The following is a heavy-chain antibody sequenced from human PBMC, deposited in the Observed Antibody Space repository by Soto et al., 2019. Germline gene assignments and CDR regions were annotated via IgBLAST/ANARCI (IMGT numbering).Heavy chain of an antibody. V-gene: IGHV4-39*01. Sequence: QLQLQESGPGLVKPSETLSLTCTVSGGSISSNIHYWGWIRQPPGKGLEWIGNIYYTGSTYYNPSLRSRTTISVDTSKHQFSLKVSSVPAADTATYYRARHDGACGSYSPGLHWGPGTLVNVSS. CDR3: ARHDGACGSYSPGLH. D-gene: IGHD1-26*01. CDR1: GGSISSNIHY. J-gene: IGHJ4*02. CDR2: IYYTGST.